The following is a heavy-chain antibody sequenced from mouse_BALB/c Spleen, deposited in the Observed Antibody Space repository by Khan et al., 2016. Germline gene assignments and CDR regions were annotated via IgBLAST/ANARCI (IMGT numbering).Heavy chain of an antibody. J-gene: IGHJ3*01. Sequence: EVELVESGGGLGKPGGSLKLSCAASGFTFSSYTMSWVRQTPEKRLEWVATISSGGNYNYYPDTVKGRFTISRDNAKHTLYLQMSSLKSEDTAMYYCTRDSSGGFAYLGPGTLVTVSA. D-gene: IGHD3-1*01. CDR1: GFTFSSYT. CDR3: TRDSSGGFAY. CDR2: ISSGGNYN. V-gene: IGHV5-6-4*01.